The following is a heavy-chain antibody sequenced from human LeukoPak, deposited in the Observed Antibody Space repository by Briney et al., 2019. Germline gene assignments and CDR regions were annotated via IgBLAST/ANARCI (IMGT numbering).Heavy chain of an antibody. D-gene: IGHD4-17*01. V-gene: IGHV5-51*01. CDR2: IYPGDSDT. Sequence: RGESLKISCKGSGYSFSDSWIGWVRQMPGKGLEWMGIIYPGDSDTRYSPSFQGQVTISADKSISTAYLQWSSLKATDTAMYYCARQYGRPFDYWGQGTLVTVSS. J-gene: IGHJ4*02. CDR1: GYSFSDSW. CDR3: ARQYGRPFDY.